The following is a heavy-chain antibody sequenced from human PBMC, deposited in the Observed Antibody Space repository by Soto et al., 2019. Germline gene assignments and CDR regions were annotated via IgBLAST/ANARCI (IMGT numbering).Heavy chain of an antibody. V-gene: IGHV4-59*01. Sequence: NPSETLSLTCTVSGGSISSYYWSWIRQPPGKGLEWIGYIYYSGSTNYNPSLKSRVTISVDTSKNQFSLKLSSVTAADTAVYYCARDKRVFWSGYYIWYFDLWGRGTLVTVSS. CDR3: ARDKRVFWSGYYIWYFDL. J-gene: IGHJ2*01. CDR1: GGSISSYY. CDR2: IYYSGST. D-gene: IGHD3-3*01.